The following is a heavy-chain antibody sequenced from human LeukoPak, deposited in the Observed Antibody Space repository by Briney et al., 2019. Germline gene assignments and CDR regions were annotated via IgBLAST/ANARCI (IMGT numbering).Heavy chain of an antibody. Sequence: PGGSLRLSCAASGFTFRNYWMHWVRQAPGKGLVWVSRINIDGSTRYADSVEGRFTISRDNAKNTLYLQMNSLRAEDTAVYYCARACGSGWFDPWGQGTLVTVSS. D-gene: IGHD3-10*01. CDR3: ARACGSGWFDP. CDR2: INIDGST. J-gene: IGHJ5*02. CDR1: GFTFRNYW. V-gene: IGHV3-74*01.